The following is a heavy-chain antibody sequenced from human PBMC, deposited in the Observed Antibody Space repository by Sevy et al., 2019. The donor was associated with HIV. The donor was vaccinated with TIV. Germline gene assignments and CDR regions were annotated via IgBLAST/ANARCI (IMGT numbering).Heavy chain of an antibody. V-gene: IGHV3-23*01. CDR3: AKVLRPALEFMMEVSVRSLKGFDV. CDR2: ISGFGNT. D-gene: IGHD3-22*01. J-gene: IGHJ3*01. Sequence: GGSLRLSCAASGFTFNTHVMNWVRQAPGKGLEWVSSISGFGNTYYADSVRGRFTISRDNAKNTLYLEMNSLRAGDTAVYSCAKVLRPALEFMMEVSVRSLKGFDVGGRGTMVTVS. CDR1: GFTFNTHV.